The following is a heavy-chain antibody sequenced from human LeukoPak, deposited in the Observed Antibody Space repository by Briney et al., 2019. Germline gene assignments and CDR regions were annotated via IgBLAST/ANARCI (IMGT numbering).Heavy chain of an antibody. CDR2: INPSGGST. J-gene: IGHJ4*02. D-gene: IGHD3-22*01. CDR1: GYTFTSYD. V-gene: IGHV1-46*01. CDR3: AREWNYETNGYFYYY. Sequence: GASLKVSCKTCGYTFTSYDINWVRQAPGQGLEWMGLINPSGGSTSYAQKFQGRVTMTRDTSTSTVYMELSSLRFEDTAVYYCAREWNYETNGYFYYYWGQGTLVTVSS.